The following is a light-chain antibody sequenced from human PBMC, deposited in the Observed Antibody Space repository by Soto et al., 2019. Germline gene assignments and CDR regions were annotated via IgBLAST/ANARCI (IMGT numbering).Light chain of an antibody. CDR2: DAS. V-gene: IGKV3-11*01. Sequence: EIVLTQSPATLSLSPGERATLSCRASQSVSSHLGWYQQKPGQAPRLLIYDASNRATGIPARFSGSGSGTAFTLTISSLEPEDFAVYYCQHRSNWPLTFGGGAKVEIK. CDR1: QSVSSH. CDR3: QHRSNWPLT. J-gene: IGKJ4*01.